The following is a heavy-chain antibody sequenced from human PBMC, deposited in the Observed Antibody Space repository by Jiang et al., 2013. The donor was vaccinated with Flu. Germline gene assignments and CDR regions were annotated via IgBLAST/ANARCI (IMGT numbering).Heavy chain of an antibody. V-gene: IGHV3-23*04. CDR3: AKEPLSMFGVVTYMDILY. J-gene: IGHJ4*02. Sequence: EVQLVESGGGFVQPGGSLRLSCVTSGFTFTSYGMTWVRQAPGKGLECVSGISADGETHYADSVKGRFTISRDNSKNTLYLEMNSLRADDTAVYYCAKEPLSMFGVVTYMDILYWGQGTLVTVSS. CDR1: GFTFTSYG. CDR2: ISADGET. D-gene: IGHD3-3*01.